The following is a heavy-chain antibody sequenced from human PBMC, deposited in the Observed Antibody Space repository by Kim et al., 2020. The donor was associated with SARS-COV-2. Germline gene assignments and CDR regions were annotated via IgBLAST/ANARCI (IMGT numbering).Heavy chain of an antibody. CDR1: GGSISSGGYY. V-gene: IGHV4-31*03. D-gene: IGHD3-3*01. CDR2: IYYSGST. CDR3: ARGGRDPYDFWSDRQNWFDP. Sequence: SETLSLTCTVSGGSISSGGYYWSWIRQHPGKGLEWIGYIYYSGSTYYNPSLKSRVTISVDTSKNQFSLKLSSVTAADTAVYYCARGGRDPYDFWSDRQNWFDPWGQGTLVTVSS. J-gene: IGHJ5*02.